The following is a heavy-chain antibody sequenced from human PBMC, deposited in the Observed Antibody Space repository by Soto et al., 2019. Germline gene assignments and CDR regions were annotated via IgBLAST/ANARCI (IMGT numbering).Heavy chain of an antibody. Sequence: QVQLVQSGAEVKKPGASVKVSCKASGYTFTSYDINWVRQATGQGLEWMGWMNPNSGNTGYAQKFRGRVTMNRNPSISTAYMELSSLRSEDTAVYYCARERTGTTSMDVWGQGTTVTVSS. V-gene: IGHV1-8*01. CDR2: MNPNSGNT. CDR1: GYTFTSYD. J-gene: IGHJ6*02. CDR3: ARERTGTTSMDV. D-gene: IGHD1-1*01.